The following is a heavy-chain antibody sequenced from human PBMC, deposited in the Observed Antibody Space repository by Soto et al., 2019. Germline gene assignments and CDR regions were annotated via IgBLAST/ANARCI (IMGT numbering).Heavy chain of an antibody. CDR1: GYTFTSYD. CDR3: ARGFFTDAYDFWSGYFPSYYYYGMDG. Sequence: ASVKVSCKASGYTFTSYDIHWVRQGTGQGLEWMGWMNPNSGNTGYAQKFQGRVTMTRNTSISTAYMELSSLRSEDTAVYYCARGFFTDAYDFWSGYFPSYYYYGMDGWGQGATGTVPS. J-gene: IGHJ6*02. D-gene: IGHD3-3*01. CDR2: MNPNSGNT. V-gene: IGHV1-8*01.